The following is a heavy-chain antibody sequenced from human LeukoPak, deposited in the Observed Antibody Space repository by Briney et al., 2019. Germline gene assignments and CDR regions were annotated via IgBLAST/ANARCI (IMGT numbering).Heavy chain of an antibody. D-gene: IGHD2-21*01. CDR2: IYNSGSA. CDR3: SRVVMIIWFDP. Sequence: PSETLSLTCTVSAGSISSYYWSWIRLPQGKGMGWNGFIYNSGSANNNPTLKSRVPISVDTSKNQFSLNLSSVTVADTAVYYLSRVVMIIWFDPWRQGTLVSVSS. CDR1: AGSISSYY. V-gene: IGHV4-59*01. J-gene: IGHJ5*02.